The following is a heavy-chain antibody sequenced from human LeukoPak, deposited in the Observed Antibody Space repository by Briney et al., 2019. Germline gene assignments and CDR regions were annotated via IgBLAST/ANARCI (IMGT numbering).Heavy chain of an antibody. CDR1: GGSISSYY. Sequence: SETLSLTCTVSGGSISSYYWSWIRQPAGKGLEWIGRIYTSGSTNYNPPLKSRVTISVDTSKNQFSLKLCSVTAADMAVYYCARLKDFWSGYYNYFDYWGQGTLVTVSS. CDR2: IYTSGST. J-gene: IGHJ4*02. V-gene: IGHV4-4*07. CDR3: ARLKDFWSGYYNYFDY. D-gene: IGHD3-3*01.